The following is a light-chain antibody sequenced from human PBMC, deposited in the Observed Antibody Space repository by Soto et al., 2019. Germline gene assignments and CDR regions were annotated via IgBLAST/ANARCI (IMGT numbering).Light chain of an antibody. V-gene: IGLV2-23*01. Sequence: QSALTQPASVSGSPGQSITISCTGTSSDVGSYNLVSWYQQHPGKAPKLMIYEGNKRPSGVSNRFSGSKSANTASLTISGLQTEDEADYYCCSYAGTNTFVFGTETKLTVL. CDR1: SSDVGSYNL. J-gene: IGLJ1*01. CDR2: EGN. CDR3: CSYAGTNTFV.